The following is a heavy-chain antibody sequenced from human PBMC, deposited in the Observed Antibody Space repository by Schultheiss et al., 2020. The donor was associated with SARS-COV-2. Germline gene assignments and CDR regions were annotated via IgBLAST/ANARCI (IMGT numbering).Heavy chain of an antibody. V-gene: IGHV3-74*01. CDR3: ARERGIGGATNYWYIDL. CDR2: INSDGSST. Sequence: GGSLRLSCAASGFTFSSYWMHWVRQAPGKGLEWVSRINSDGSSTSYADSVKGRFTISRDNAKNSLYLQMNSLRAEDTAVYYCARERGIGGATNYWYIDLWGRGTLVTVSS. D-gene: IGHD1-26*01. J-gene: IGHJ2*01. CDR1: GFTFSSYW.